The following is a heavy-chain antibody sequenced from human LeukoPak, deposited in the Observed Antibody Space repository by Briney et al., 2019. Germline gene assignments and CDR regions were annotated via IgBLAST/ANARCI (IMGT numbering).Heavy chain of an antibody. D-gene: IGHD5-18*01. J-gene: IGHJ6*03. CDR2: IRYDGSNK. CDR1: GFTFSSYG. Sequence: PGGSLRLSCAASGFTFSSYGMHWVRQAPGKGLEWVAFIRYDGSNKYYADSVKGRFTISRDNSKNTLYLQMNSLRAEDTAVYYCAKDGLRYSFPPASNMDVWGKGTTVTVSS. CDR3: AKDGLRYSFPPASNMDV. V-gene: IGHV3-30*02.